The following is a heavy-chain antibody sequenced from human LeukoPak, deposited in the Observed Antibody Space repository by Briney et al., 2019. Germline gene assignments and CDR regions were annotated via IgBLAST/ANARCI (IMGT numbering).Heavy chain of an antibody. Sequence: SSETLSLTCAVYGGSFSGYYWSWIRQPPGKGLEWIGEINHSGSTNYNPSLKSRVTISVDTSKNQFSLKLSSVTAADTAVYYCARGNIQLRFLADYWGQGTLVTVSS. V-gene: IGHV4-34*01. CDR1: GGSFSGYY. CDR3: ARGNIQLRFLADY. J-gene: IGHJ4*02. CDR2: INHSGST. D-gene: IGHD3-3*01.